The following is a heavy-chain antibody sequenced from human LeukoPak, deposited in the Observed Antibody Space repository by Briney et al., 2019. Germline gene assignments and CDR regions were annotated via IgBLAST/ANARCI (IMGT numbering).Heavy chain of an antibody. CDR3: ARGYYYDSSGYNLV. CDR1: GYSISSGYY. D-gene: IGHD3-22*01. CDR2: INHSGST. J-gene: IGHJ3*01. V-gene: IGHV4-34*01. Sequence: SETLSLTCAVSGYSISSGYYWSWIRQPPGKGLEWIGEINHSGSTNYNPSLKSRVTISVDTSKNQFSLKLSSVTAADTAVYYCARGYYYDSSGYNLVWGQGTMVTVSS.